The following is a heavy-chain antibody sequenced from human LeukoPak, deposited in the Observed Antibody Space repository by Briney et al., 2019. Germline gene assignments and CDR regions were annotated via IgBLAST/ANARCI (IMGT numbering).Heavy chain of an antibody. Sequence: PGGSLRLSCAASGFTVSSKYMSWVRQAPGKGLEWVSSIYGGGSTYYADSVKGRITISRDNSKNTEYLQMNSLRPEDTAVYYCASATFCSGDCYAFFDDWGQGTLVTVSS. J-gene: IGHJ4*02. CDR2: IYGGGST. CDR3: ASATFCSGDCYAFFDD. V-gene: IGHV3-66*02. CDR1: GFTVSSKY. D-gene: IGHD2-21*02.